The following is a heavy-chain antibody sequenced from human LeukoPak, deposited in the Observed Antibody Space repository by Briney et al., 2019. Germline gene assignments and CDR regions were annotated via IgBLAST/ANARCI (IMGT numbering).Heavy chain of an antibody. CDR2: IKKKKDGGAT. CDR3: ATGVGTIDF. CDR1: GFTFSEAW. Sequence: GGSLRLSCAASGFTFSEAWMSWVRQAPGKGLEWVGRIKKKKDGGATEYAAPVKHTFSISRDDSEDTLYLRMNSLKIEATAIYYCATGVGTIDFWGQGTLLTVSS. D-gene: IGHD5-12*01. V-gene: IGHV3-15*01. J-gene: IGHJ4*02.